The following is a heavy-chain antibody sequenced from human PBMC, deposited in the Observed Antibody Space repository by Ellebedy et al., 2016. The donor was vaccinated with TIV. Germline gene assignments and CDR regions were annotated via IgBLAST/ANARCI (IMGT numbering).Heavy chain of an antibody. D-gene: IGHD6-6*01. J-gene: IGHJ4*02. V-gene: IGHV1-18*01. CDR1: GYTFTSYG. CDR2: ISVYNGNT. CDR3: ARVGGIAAREALDY. Sequence: AASVKVSCKASGYTFTSYGISWVRQAPGQGLEWMGWISVYNGNTNYAQKLQGRVTMTTDTSTSTAYMELRSLRSDDTAVYYCARVGGIAAREALDYWGQGTLVTVSS.